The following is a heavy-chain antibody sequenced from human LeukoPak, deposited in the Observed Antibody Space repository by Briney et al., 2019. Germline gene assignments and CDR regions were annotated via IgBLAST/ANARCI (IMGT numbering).Heavy chain of an antibody. Sequence: GGSLRLSCAASGFTFSSYSMNWVRQAPGKGLEWVSSISSSSSYIYYADSVKGRFTISRDNAKSSLYLQMNSLRAEDTAVYYCARGPPKGSSSYFDYWGQGTLVTVSS. V-gene: IGHV3-21*01. J-gene: IGHJ4*02. CDR3: ARGPPKGSSSYFDY. D-gene: IGHD6-6*01. CDR2: ISSSSSYI. CDR1: GFTFSSYS.